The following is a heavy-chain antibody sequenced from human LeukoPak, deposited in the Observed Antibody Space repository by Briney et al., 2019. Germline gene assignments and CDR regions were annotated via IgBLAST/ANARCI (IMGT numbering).Heavy chain of an antibody. J-gene: IGHJ4*02. CDR2: INHSGSTS. CDR3: ARLKWELSYYFDY. V-gene: IGHV4-34*01. CDR1: GESFSGYF. Sequence: PSETLSLTCAVYGESFSGYFWNWIRQPPGKGLEWIGEINHSGSTSNHNPSLKSRVTISVDTSKNQFSLKLSSVTAADTAVYYCARLKWELSYYFDYWGQGTLVTVSS. D-gene: IGHD1-26*01.